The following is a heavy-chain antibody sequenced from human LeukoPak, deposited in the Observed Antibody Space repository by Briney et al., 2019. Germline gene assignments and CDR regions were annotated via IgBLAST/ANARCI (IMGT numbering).Heavy chain of an antibody. V-gene: IGHV4-34*01. J-gene: IGHJ4*02. CDR2: INHSGST. Sequence: SETLSLTCAVYGGSFSGYYWSWLRQPTGKGLEWIGEINHSGSTNYNPSLKSRVTISVDTSKNQFSLKLSSVTAADTAVYYCARGGGYSYGYWGQGTLVTVSS. CDR1: GGSFSGYY. CDR3: ARGGGYSYGY. D-gene: IGHD5-18*01.